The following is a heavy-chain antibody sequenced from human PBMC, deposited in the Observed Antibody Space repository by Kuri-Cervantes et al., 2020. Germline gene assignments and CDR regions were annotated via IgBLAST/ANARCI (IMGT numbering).Heavy chain of an antibody. D-gene: IGHD5-18*01. V-gene: IGHV3-53*01. Sequence: GSLRLSCAASGFTVSSNYMSWVRQAPEKGLEWVSVIYSGGSTYYADSVKGRFTMSRDNSKNTVYLQMNSLRAEDTAVYYCARDLGQLWVSWGQGTLVTVSS. CDR2: IYSGGST. J-gene: IGHJ4*02. CDR3: ARDLGQLWVS. CDR1: GFTVSSNY.